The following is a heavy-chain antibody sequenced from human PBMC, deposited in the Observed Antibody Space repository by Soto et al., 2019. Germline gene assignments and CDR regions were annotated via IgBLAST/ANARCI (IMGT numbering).Heavy chain of an antibody. CDR1: GGSIRTYY. CDR2: IFYSRSA. CDR3: ARSSNWFLSPFDY. V-gene: IGHV4-59*01. Sequence: PSETLSLTCTVSGGSIRTYYSSWIRQPPGKRLEWSGYIFYSRSANYNPSKKSRVTISIDTSKNQFSLSLTSINTADTAVYYCARSSNWFLSPFDYWGPGTLVTVSS. D-gene: IGHD6-13*01. J-gene: IGHJ4*02.